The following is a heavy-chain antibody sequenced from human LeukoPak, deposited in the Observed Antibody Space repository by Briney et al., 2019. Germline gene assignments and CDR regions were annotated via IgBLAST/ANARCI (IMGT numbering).Heavy chain of an antibody. D-gene: IGHD3-10*01. CDR3: ARDLGPVRSGWFDP. J-gene: IGHJ5*02. CDR2: IYIRWTT. V-gene: IGHV4-4*07. Sequence: RIYIRWTTDYNPSLKSRVTMSLDTSKNEFSLKLSYVTAADTAVYYCARDLGPVRSGWFDPWGQGTLVTVSS.